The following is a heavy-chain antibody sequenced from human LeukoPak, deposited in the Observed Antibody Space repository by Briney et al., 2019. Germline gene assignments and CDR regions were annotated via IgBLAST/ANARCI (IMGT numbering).Heavy chain of an antibody. Sequence: ASLKVSCKASGYTFSNYGISWVRQAPGHGVKWLGWVSAYNGNTNYAQKLQGRVTMTTDTSTGIAYMELKSLRSDDTAVYYCARAGGVSFVARWFDPWGQGSLVTVSS. CDR2: VSAYNGNT. CDR1: GYTFSNYG. CDR3: ARAGGVSFVARWFDP. V-gene: IGHV1-18*01. D-gene: IGHD3-16*01. J-gene: IGHJ5*02.